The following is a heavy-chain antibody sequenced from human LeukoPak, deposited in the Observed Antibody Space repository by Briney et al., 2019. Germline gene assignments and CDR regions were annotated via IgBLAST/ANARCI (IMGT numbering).Heavy chain of an antibody. CDR3: ARGRTVASATWYYYYYMDV. CDR2: VNYNGRA. Sequence: PSETLSLTCAVSGGSFSGHYWVWVRQPPGKGLEWIGEVNYNGRANYNPSLKSRVSISVDTSNNHFSLSLTSVTAADRAVYYCARGRTVASATWYYYYYMDVWAQGTTVTVSS. J-gene: IGHJ6*03. CDR1: GGSFSGHY. D-gene: IGHD2-8*02. V-gene: IGHV4-34*01.